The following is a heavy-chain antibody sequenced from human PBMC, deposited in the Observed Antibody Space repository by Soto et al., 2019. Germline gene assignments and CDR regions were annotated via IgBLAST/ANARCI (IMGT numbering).Heavy chain of an antibody. CDR1: GGSFSGYY. D-gene: IGHD3-10*01. CDR2: IYYSGST. V-gene: IGHV4-59*01. J-gene: IGHJ4*02. Sequence: SETLSLTCAVYGGSFSGYYWSWIRQPPGKGLEWIGYIYYSGSTNYNPSLKSRVTISVDTSKNQFSLKLSSVTAADTAVYYCARGSDGDFDYWGQGTLVTVSS. CDR3: ARGSDGDFDY.